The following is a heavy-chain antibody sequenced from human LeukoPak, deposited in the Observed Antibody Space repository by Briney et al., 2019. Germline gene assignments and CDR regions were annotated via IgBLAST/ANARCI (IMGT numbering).Heavy chain of an antibody. J-gene: IGHJ5*02. CDR1: GGSISSYY. CDR2: IYTSGST. V-gene: IGHV4-4*07. D-gene: IGHD1-26*01. CDR3: ARGGNYWPQWWFDP. Sequence: PSETLSLTCTVSGGSISSYYWSWIRQPAGKGLEWIGRIYTSGSTSYSPSLKSRVTMSLDASKNQFSLELNSVTPADTAVYYCARGGNYWPQWWFDPWGRGTLVSVSS.